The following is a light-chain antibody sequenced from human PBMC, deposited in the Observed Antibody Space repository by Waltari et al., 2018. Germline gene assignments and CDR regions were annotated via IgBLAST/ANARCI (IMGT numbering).Light chain of an antibody. V-gene: IGLV2-14*03. J-gene: IGLJ3*02. CDR2: DVV. CDR3: CSYKRGATWV. CDR1: SSDVGGYDY. Sequence: QSVLTQPASVSGSPGKSITISCTGPSSDVGGYDYVSWYQQSPGKAPKLIIYDVVKRPSGVSTRFSASKSDNTASLTISGLQAEDEGDYYCCSYKRGATWVFGGGTALTVL.